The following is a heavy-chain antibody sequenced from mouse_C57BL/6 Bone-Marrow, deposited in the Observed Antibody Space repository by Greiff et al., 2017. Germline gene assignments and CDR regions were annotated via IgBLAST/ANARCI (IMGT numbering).Heavy chain of an antibody. J-gene: IGHJ4*01. CDR1: GFSLTSYG. CDR2: IWRGGST. D-gene: IGHD2-13*01. Sequence: VQRVESGPGLVQPSQSLSITCTVSGFSLTSYGVHWVRQSPGQGLAWLGVIWRGGSTDYTAAFMSRLRITKDNSKCQVFFKMNSLQADDTAIYYYAKNGGLDAMDYWGQGTSVTVSS. V-gene: IGHV2-5*01. CDR3: AKNGGLDAMDY.